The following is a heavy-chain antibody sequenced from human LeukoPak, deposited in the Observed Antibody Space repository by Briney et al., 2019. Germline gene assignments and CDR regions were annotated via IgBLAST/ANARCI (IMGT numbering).Heavy chain of an antibody. CDR1: GGSISGYY. D-gene: IGHD3-22*01. CDR2: IYYSGST. V-gene: IGHV4-59*08. J-gene: IGHJ2*01. Sequence: SETLSLTCTVSGGSISGYYWSWIRQPPGKGLEWIGYIYYSGSTNYNPSLKSRVTISVDTSKNQLSLKLSSVTAADTAVYYCARHPSYYYDSSGLGWYFDLWGRGTLVTVS. CDR3: ARHPSYYYDSSGLGWYFDL.